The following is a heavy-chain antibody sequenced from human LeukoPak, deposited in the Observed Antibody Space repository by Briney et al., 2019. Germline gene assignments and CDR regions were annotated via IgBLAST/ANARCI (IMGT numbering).Heavy chain of an antibody. V-gene: IGHV6-1*01. Sequence: SQTLSLTCAISGDSVSSNSVTWNWVRQSPSRGLEWLGRTYCRSTWYNDYAVSVRGRITVNPDTSKNQFSLHLNSVTPEDTAVYYCARRLTQYDCFDPWGQGILVTVSS. CDR1: GDSVSSNSVT. CDR2: TYCRSTWYN. D-gene: IGHD2-2*01. CDR3: ARRLTQYDCFDP. J-gene: IGHJ5*02.